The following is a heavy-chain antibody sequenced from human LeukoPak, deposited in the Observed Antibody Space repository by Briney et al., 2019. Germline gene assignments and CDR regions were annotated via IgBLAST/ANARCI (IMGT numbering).Heavy chain of an antibody. D-gene: IGHD3-3*01. V-gene: IGHV3-21*01. CDR1: GFTFSSYS. J-gene: IGHJ3*02. CDR2: ISSSSSYI. Sequence: PGGSLRLSCAASGFTFSSYSMNWVRQAPGKGLEWVSSISSSSSYIYYADSVKGRFTISRDNAKNSLYLQMNSLRAEDTAVYYCASLNPEKTYYDFWSGYGPTREDDAFDIWGQGTMVTVSS. CDR3: ASLNPEKTYYDFWSGYGPTREDDAFDI.